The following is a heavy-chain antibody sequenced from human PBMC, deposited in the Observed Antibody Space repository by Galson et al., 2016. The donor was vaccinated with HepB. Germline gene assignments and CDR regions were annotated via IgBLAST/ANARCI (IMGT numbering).Heavy chain of an antibody. Sequence: QSGAEVKKPGESLRISCKGSGYSFPSYWIGWVRQMPGKGLEWMGIIYPGDSDTRYSPSFQGQVSISADTSISTAYLQWSSLKASDTAIYYCARSREYSSGGYGEANWFDPWGQGTVVTVSS. J-gene: IGHJ5*02. CDR1: GYSFPSYW. CDR2: IYPGDSDT. CDR3: ARSREYSSGGYGEANWFDP. V-gene: IGHV5-51*01. D-gene: IGHD6-19*01.